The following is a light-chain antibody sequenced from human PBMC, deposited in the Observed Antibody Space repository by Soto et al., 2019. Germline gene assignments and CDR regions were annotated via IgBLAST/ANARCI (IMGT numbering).Light chain of an antibody. CDR3: QQTYSTAWT. V-gene: IGKV1-39*01. Sequence: DIQMAQSPSSLSASIGDRVTITCRASQSITTYLNWYQQKPRKAPNLLIYAASSLQGGVPSRFSGSGSGTDFTLTISSLQPEDFATYYCQQTYSTAWTFGQGTKVDIK. CDR1: QSITTY. CDR2: AAS. J-gene: IGKJ1*01.